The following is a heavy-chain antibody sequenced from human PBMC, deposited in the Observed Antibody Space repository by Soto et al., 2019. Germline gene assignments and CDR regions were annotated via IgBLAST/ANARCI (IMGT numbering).Heavy chain of an antibody. V-gene: IGHV4-34*01. CDR2: INHSGST. CDR1: GGSFSGYY. D-gene: IGHD2-15*01. CDR3: ARSKGYCSGGSCYPLYYFDY. J-gene: IGHJ4*02. Sequence: SETLSLTCAVYGGSFSGYYWSWIRQPPGKGLEWIGEINHSGSTNYNPSLKSRVTISVDTSKNQFSLKLSSVTAADTAVYYCARSKGYCSGGSCYPLYYFDYWGQGTLVTVSS.